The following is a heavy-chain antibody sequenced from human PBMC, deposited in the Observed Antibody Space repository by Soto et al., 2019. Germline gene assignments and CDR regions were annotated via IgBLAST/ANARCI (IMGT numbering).Heavy chain of an antibody. Sequence: ASVKVSCKASGYTFTSYGISWVRQAPGQGLEWMGWISAYNGNTNYAQKLQGRVTMTTDTSTSTAYMELRSLRSDDTAVYYCARDTGIVVVPAAIPGYGMDAWGQGTTVTVSS. CDR1: GYTFTSYG. CDR2: ISAYNGNT. D-gene: IGHD2-2*02. V-gene: IGHV1-18*01. J-gene: IGHJ6*02. CDR3: ARDTGIVVVPAAIPGYGMDA.